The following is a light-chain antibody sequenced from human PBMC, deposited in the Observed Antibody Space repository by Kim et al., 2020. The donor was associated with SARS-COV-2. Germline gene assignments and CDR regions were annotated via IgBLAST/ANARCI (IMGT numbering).Light chain of an antibody. Sequence: SPGDRATLSCRASQSVTTNLVWYQQRPGQAPRLLIYDASTRATGVPARFSGSGSGTDFTLTINSLQSEDFAVYYCQQYHSWPPMYTFGQGTKLEIK. CDR1: QSVTTN. CDR2: DAS. CDR3: QQYHSWPPMYT. J-gene: IGKJ2*01. V-gene: IGKV3-15*01.